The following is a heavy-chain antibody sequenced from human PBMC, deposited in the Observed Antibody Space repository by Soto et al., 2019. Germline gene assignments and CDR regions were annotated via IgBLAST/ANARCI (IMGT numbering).Heavy chain of an antibody. V-gene: IGHV3-30-3*01. CDR3: AREASYGYAYYGMDV. J-gene: IGHJ6*02. D-gene: IGHD5-18*01. Sequence: GGSLRLSCAASGFTFSSYAMHWVRQAPGKGLEWVAVISYDGSNKYYADSVKGRFTISRDNSKNTLYLQLNSVTPEDTAVYYCAREASYGYAYYGMDVWGQGTTVTVYS. CDR1: GFTFSSYA. CDR2: ISYDGSNK.